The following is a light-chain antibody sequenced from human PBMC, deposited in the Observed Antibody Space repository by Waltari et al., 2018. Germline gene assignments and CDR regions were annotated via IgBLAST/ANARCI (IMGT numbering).Light chain of an antibody. CDR2: VNSDGSH. V-gene: IGLV4-69*01. J-gene: IGLJ3*02. Sequence: QFVVTQSPSPSAPLGASVKLTCTLSSGHSSNVIAWLQQRPEKGPRYLMKVNSDGSHSKGDEIPDRFSGSSSGAERYLTISSLQSDDEADYYCETGGHGTWVFGGGTKLTVL. CDR1: SGHSSNV. CDR3: ETGGHGTWV.